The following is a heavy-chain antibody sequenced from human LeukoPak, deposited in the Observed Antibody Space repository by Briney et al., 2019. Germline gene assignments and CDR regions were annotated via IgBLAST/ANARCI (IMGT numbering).Heavy chain of an antibody. D-gene: IGHD4-17*01. Sequence: SETLSLTCTVSGGYIGSYYWSWIRQPAGKGLGWIGRILTSETPSYNPSLESRVTMSVDTSESQFSLKLTSVTAADTAVYYCAREADYGDYLRSYYYIDVWGTGTTVTVSS. CDR1: GGYIGSYY. CDR2: ILTSETP. CDR3: AREADYGDYLRSYYYIDV. J-gene: IGHJ6*03. V-gene: IGHV4-4*07.